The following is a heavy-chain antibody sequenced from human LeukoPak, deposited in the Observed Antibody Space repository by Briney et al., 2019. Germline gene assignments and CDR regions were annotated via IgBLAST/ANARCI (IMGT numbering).Heavy chain of an antibody. D-gene: IGHD2-15*01. CDR1: GYTYTSYY. J-gene: IGHJ4*02. CDR2: IKPSGGST. CDR3: ARVTVPYCSGGSCYSGVGYYFDY. Sequence: ASVKVSCKASGYTYTSYYMHWVRQAPGQGLEWMGIIKPSGGSTSYAQKFQGRVTMTRDTSTSTVYMELSSLRSEDTAVYYCARVTVPYCSGGSCYSGVGYYFDYWGQGTLVTVSS. V-gene: IGHV1-46*01.